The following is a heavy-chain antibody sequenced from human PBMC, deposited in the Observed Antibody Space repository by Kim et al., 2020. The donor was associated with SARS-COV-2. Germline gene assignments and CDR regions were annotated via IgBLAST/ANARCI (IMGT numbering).Heavy chain of an antibody. CDR1: GYTFANYW. J-gene: IGHJ3*02. CDR2: IYPGDSDT. D-gene: IGHD1-26*01. Sequence: GESLKISCRTSGYTFANYWVGWVRQMPGKGLEWLGIIYPGDSDTRYNPSFQGQVIISADRSINTAYLQWNSLRASDTAMYYCASPVMGATPPFPFDIWGQGTMVTVSS. CDR3: ASPVMGATPPFPFDI. V-gene: IGHV5-51*01.